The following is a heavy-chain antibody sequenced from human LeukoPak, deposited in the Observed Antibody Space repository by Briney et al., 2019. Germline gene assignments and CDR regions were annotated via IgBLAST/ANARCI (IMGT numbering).Heavy chain of an antibody. CDR2: ISGSGGST. J-gene: IGHJ4*02. D-gene: IGHD4-17*01. Sequence: PSETLSLTCTVSGGSISSSSYYWGWIRQPPGKGLEWVSGISGSGGSTYYADSVKGRFTISRDNSKNTLYLQMNSLRAEDTAVHYCAKMEAWTTVTGSGVDYWGQGTLVTVSS. CDR1: GGSISSSSYY. CDR3: AKMEAWTTVTGSGVDY. V-gene: IGHV3-23*01.